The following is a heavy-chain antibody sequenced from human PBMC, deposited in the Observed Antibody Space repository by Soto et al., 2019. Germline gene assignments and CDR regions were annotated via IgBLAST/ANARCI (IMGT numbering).Heavy chain of an antibody. CDR1: GYSFTSYW. CDR2: IDPSDSYT. CDR3: ARLGPIVVFPAAEPEDYYYYYGMDV. D-gene: IGHD2-2*01. V-gene: IGHV5-10-1*01. J-gene: IGHJ6*02. Sequence: PGEPLKISCKGSGYSFTSYWISWVRQMPGKGLEWMGRIDPSDSYTNYSPSFQGHVTISADKSISTAYLQWISLKASDTAMYYCARLGPIVVFPAAEPEDYYYYYGMDVWGQGTTVTVSS.